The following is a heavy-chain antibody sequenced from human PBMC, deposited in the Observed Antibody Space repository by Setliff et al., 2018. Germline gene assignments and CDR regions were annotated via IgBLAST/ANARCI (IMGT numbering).Heavy chain of an antibody. CDR2: IYTSGST. J-gene: IGHJ6*03. V-gene: IGHV4-4*07. CDR1: GGSISSYY. Sequence: SETLSFTCTVSGGSISSYYWSWIRQPAGKGLEWIGRIYTSGSTNYNPSLKSRVTMSVDTSKNQFSLKLSSVTAADTAVYYCARGQRYCSGGSCYYYMDVWGKGTTFTSP. CDR3: ARGQRYCSGGSCYYYMDV. D-gene: IGHD2-15*01.